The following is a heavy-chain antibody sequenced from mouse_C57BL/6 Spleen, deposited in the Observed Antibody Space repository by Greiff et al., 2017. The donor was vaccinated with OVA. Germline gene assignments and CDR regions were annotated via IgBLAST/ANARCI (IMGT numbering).Heavy chain of an antibody. J-gene: IGHJ4*01. D-gene: IGHD1-1*01. CDR2: INPNNGGT. Sequence: VQLQQSGPELVKPGASVKIPCKASGYTFTDYNMDWVKQSHGKSLEWIGDINPNNGGTIYNQKFKGKATLTVDKSSSTAYMELRSLTSEDTAVYYCARVDYYGVYYAMDYWGQGTSVTVSS. V-gene: IGHV1-18*01. CDR3: ARVDYYGVYYAMDY. CDR1: GYTFTDYN.